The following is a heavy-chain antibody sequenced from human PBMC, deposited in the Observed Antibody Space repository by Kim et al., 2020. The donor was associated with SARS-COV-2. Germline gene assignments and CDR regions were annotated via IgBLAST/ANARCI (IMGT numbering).Heavy chain of an antibody. J-gene: IGHJ3*01. CDR3: ARVPDTALAFCYAF. Sequence: GGSLRLSCAASGFTFSGSAMHWVRQASGKGLEWVGRIRSEASKYAKAYAVPGQFTFTIASYNATNTPYLHMHSVETTATSVCASARVPDTALAFCYAF. CDR1: GFTFSGSA. CDR2: IRSEASKYAK. V-gene: IGHV3-73*01. D-gene: IGHD2-15*01.